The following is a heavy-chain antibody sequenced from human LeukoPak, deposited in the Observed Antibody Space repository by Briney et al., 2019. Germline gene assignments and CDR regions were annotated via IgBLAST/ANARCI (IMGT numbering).Heavy chain of an antibody. D-gene: IGHD3-10*01. J-gene: IGHJ4*02. Sequence: GGSLRLSCAASGFTFSSYSMNWVRQAPGKGLEWVSSISSSSSYIYYADSVKGRFTISRDNAKNSLYLQMNSLRAEDTAVYYCAKGGDYYGSGGDFDYWGQGTLVTVSS. CDR3: AKGGDYYGSGGDFDY. V-gene: IGHV3-21*01. CDR1: GFTFSSYS. CDR2: ISSSSSYI.